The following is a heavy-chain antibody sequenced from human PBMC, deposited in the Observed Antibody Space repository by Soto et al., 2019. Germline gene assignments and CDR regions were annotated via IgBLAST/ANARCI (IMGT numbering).Heavy chain of an antibody. D-gene: IGHD4-17*01. V-gene: IGHV3-21*01. Sequence: GGSLRLSCAASGFTFSSYSMNWVRQAPGKGLEWVSSISSSSYIYYADSVKGRFTISRDNAKNSLYLQMNSLRAEDTAVYYCARRYGDTAFDIWGQGTMVTVSS. CDR3: ARRYGDTAFDI. CDR1: GFTFSSYS. CDR2: ISSSSYI. J-gene: IGHJ3*02.